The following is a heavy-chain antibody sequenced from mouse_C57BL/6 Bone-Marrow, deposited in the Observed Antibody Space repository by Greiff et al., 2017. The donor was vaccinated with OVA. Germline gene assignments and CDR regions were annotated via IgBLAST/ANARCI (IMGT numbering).Heavy chain of an antibody. J-gene: IGHJ1*03. D-gene: IGHD3-3*01. CDR1: GYTFTSYW. CDR3: ARGGGRYFDV. V-gene: IGHV1-55*01. Sequence: QVQLQQPGAELVKPGASVKMSCKASGYTFTSYWITWVKQRPGQGLEWIGDIYPGSGSTNYNEKFKSKATLTVDTSSSTAYMQLSSLTSEDSSVYYCARGGGRYFDVWGTGTTVTVSS. CDR2: IYPGSGST.